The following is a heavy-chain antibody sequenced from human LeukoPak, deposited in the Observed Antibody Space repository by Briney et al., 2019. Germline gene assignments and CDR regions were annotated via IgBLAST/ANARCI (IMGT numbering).Heavy chain of an antibody. J-gene: IGHJ3*02. CDR1: GFIFSSNT. D-gene: IGHD6-13*01. CDR3: AKDYYGSSRHAFDI. CDR2: ISSSSSYI. V-gene: IGHV3-21*06. Sequence: GGSLRLSCAASGFIFSSNTMNWVRQAPGKGLEWVSSISSSSSYIYYADSVKGRFTISRDNAKNSLYLQLNSLRADDTAVYYCAKDYYGSSRHAFDIWGQGTMITVST.